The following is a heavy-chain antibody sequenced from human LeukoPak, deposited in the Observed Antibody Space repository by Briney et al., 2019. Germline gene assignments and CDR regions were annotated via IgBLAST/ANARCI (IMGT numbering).Heavy chain of an antibody. J-gene: IGHJ5*02. V-gene: IGHV1-58*02. Sequence: SVKVSCKASGFTFTSSAMQWVRQAREQRLEWIGWIVVGSGNTNYAQKFQERVTITRDMSTSTAYMELSSLRSEDTAVYYCAASEGGWYSGSYYLPGYNWFDPWGQGTLVTVSS. CDR3: AASEGGWYSGSYYLPGYNWFDP. CDR2: IVVGSGNT. D-gene: IGHD1-26*01. CDR1: GFTFTSSA.